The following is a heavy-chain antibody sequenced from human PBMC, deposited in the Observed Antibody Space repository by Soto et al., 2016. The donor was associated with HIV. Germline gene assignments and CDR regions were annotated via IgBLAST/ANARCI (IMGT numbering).Heavy chain of an antibody. V-gene: IGHV3-74*01. Sequence: EVQLVESGGGRVQPGKSLRLSCAASGFTFRTSWMHWVRQSPGKGLMWVSHINNDGSSTNYAESVKGHSLYPETTPKNTLYLQMNSLGVEDTAVYYCAKVWWLRLGAFDIVGPRDNGHRL. D-gene: IGHD5-12*01. CDR2: INNDGSST. CDR1: GFTFRTSW. J-gene: IGHJ3*02. CDR3: AKVWWLRLGAFDI.